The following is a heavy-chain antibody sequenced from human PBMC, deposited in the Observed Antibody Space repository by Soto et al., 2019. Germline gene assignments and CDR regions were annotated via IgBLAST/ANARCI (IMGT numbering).Heavy chain of an antibody. D-gene: IGHD4-4*01. V-gene: IGHV3-9*01. CDR2: ISWNSGSI. CDR1: GFTFDDYA. J-gene: IGHJ4*02. Sequence: QPGGSLRLSCSASGFTFDDYAMHWVRQAPGKGLEWVSGISWNSGSIGYADSVKGRFTISRDNVKNSLYLQMNSLRAEDTALYYCAKDRPIYSNYVTPDYWGQGTLVTVSS. CDR3: AKDRPIYSNYVTPDY.